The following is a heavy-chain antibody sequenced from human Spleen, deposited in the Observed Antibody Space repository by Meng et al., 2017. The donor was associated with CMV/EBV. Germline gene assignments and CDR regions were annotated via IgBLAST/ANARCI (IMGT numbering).Heavy chain of an antibody. J-gene: IGHJ3*02. CDR3: AGDYYYKSDAFDI. V-gene: IGHV4-4*02. CDR2: IYHSGST. CDR1: GASISSPNW. D-gene: IGHD3-22*01. Sequence: SETLSHTCAVSGASISSPNWWSWVRQPPGKGLEWIGEIYHSGSTNYSPSLRRRVTISLDKSKNHFSLKLTSVTAADTAVYYCAGDYYYKSDAFDIWGQGTMVTVSS.